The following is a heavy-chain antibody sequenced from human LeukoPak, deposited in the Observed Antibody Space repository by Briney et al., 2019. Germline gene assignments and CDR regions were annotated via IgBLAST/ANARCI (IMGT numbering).Heavy chain of an antibody. CDR3: TTLLTMGY. V-gene: IGHV3-15*01. D-gene: IGHD1-26*01. CDR2: IKSKIHGGTT. J-gene: IGHJ4*02. CDR1: GLTFSNAW. Sequence: GGSLRLSCAASGLTFSNAWMSWVRQAPGKGLEWVGRIKSKIHGGTTDYAAPVKGRFTISRDDSRNTLYLQMNSLKTEDTAVYYCTTLLTMGYWGQGTLVTVSS.